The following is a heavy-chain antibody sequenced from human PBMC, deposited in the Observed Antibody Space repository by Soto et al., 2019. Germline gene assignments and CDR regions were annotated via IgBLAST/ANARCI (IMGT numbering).Heavy chain of an antibody. D-gene: IGHD1-7*01. Sequence: SVKVSCKASGGTFSSYAISWVRQAPGQGLEWMGGIIPIFGTANYAQKFQGRVTITADESTSTAYMELSSLRSEDTAVYYCARRKAGTHTYYYYYGMDVWGQGTTVTVS. J-gene: IGHJ6*02. CDR1: GGTFSSYA. V-gene: IGHV1-69*13. CDR3: ARRKAGTHTYYYYYGMDV. CDR2: IIPIFGTA.